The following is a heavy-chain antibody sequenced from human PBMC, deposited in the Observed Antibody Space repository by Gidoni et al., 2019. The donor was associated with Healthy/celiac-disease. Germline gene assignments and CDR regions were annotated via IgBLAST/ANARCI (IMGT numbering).Heavy chain of an antibody. CDR3: ARVGLSTYYYDSSGYYYFDY. J-gene: IGHJ4*02. CDR1: GFTFRSYW. D-gene: IGHD3-22*01. Sequence: EVQLVESGGGLVQPGGSLRLSCAASGFTFRSYWMSWVRQAPGKGLEWVANIKQDGSEKYYVDSVKGRFTISRDNAKNSRYLQMNSLRAEDTAVYYCARVGLSTYYYDSSGYYYFDYWGQGTLVTVSS. CDR2: IKQDGSEK. V-gene: IGHV3-7*04.